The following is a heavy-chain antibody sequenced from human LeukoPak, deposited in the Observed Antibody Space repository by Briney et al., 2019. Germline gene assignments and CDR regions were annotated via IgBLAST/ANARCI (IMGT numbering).Heavy chain of an antibody. CDR2: IYYSGST. J-gene: IGHJ3*02. D-gene: IGHD3-3*01. V-gene: IGHV4-39*01. CDR3: ATRHRYDFWSGYYNGAFDI. Sequence: SQTLSLTCTVSGGSISSGGYYWGWIRQPTGKGLEWIGSIYYSGSTYYNPSLKSRVTISVDTSKNQFSLKLSSVTAADTAVYYCATRHRYDFWSGYYNGAFDIWGQGTMVTVSS. CDR1: GGSISSGGYY.